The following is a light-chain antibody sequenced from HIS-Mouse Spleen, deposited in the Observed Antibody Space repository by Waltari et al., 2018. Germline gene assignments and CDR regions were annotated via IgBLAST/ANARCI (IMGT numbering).Light chain of an antibody. V-gene: IGKV4-1*01. J-gene: IGKJ2*01. Sequence: DIVMTQSPDSLAVSLGERATINCKSSQSVLYSSNNKNYLAWYQQQPGQPPKLLIYWAFTREAGVPDRFSGSGSGTDFTLTISSLQAEDVAVYYCQQYYSTPYTFGQGTKREIK. CDR2: WAF. CDR1: QSVLYSSNNKNY. CDR3: QQYYSTPYT.